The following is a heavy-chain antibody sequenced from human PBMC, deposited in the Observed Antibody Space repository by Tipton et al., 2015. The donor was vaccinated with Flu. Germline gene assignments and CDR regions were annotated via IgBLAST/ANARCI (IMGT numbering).Heavy chain of an antibody. Sequence: LRLSCTVSGGSISIYYWNWIRQAPGRGLEWIGYVNYSGRTNYNPSLKSRVTISADTSKNQFSLNVSSVTAADTAVYYCAIENYYDNSGFDYWGQGTLVTVSS. J-gene: IGHJ4*02. CDR3: AIENYYDNSGFDY. CDR2: VNYSGRT. D-gene: IGHD3-22*01. CDR1: GGSISIYY. V-gene: IGHV4-59*01.